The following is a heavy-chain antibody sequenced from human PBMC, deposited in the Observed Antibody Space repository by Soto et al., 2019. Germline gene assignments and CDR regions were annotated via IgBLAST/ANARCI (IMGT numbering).Heavy chain of an antibody. CDR3: ASGGVGNNWSVWFDP. CDR2: IKQDGSEK. D-gene: IGHD1-1*01. CDR1: GFTFSNYW. V-gene: IGHV3-7*05. Sequence: PGGSLRLSCAASGFTFSNYWMNWVRQAPGKGLEWVANIKQDGSEKYYEDSVKGRFTISRDNAKNSLYLQMNSLRAEDTAVYYCASGGVGNNWSVWFDPWVQGTLVTVSS. J-gene: IGHJ5*02.